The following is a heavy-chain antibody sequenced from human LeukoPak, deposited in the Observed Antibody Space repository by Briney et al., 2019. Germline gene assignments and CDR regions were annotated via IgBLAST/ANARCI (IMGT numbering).Heavy chain of an antibody. J-gene: IGHJ4*02. V-gene: IGHV3-7*04. Sequence: GGSLRLSCAASGFTFSSYWMSWVRPAPGKGLEWVANIKQDGSEKYYVDSVKGRFTISRDNAKKSLYLQMNSLRAEDTAVYYCARADSSGSLPDYWGQGTLVTVSS. CDR3: ARADSSGSLPDY. CDR1: GFTFSSYW. D-gene: IGHD3-22*01. CDR2: IKQDGSEK.